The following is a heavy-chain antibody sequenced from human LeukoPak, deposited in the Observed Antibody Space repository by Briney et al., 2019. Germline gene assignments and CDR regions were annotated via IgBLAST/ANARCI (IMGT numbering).Heavy chain of an antibody. Sequence: PGGSLRLSCAASGFTFSTYAMHWVRQTPGKGLEYVSAISTNGGGTYYANSVKGRFTISRDNSKNTLYLQMGSLRAEDMAVYYCARYSSGVSCYSGYDYWGQGTLVTVSS. V-gene: IGHV3-64*01. CDR1: GFTFSTYA. CDR2: ISTNGGGT. CDR3: ARYSSGVSCYSGYDY. D-gene: IGHD2-15*01. J-gene: IGHJ4*02.